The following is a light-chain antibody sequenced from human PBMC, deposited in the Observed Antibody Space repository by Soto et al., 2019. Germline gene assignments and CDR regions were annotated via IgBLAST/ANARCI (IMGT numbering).Light chain of an antibody. Sequence: DIHMTQSPSSLSASVGDRVTITCRASQTIGSYLHWYQQNPGKAPKLLVHAASSLQSGVPSRFSGSGSGTDFTLTINSLQPEDFATYFCQQSYSTPSVGLGTKVDIK. V-gene: IGKV1-39*01. CDR1: QTIGSY. CDR2: AAS. J-gene: IGKJ1*01. CDR3: QQSYSTPS.